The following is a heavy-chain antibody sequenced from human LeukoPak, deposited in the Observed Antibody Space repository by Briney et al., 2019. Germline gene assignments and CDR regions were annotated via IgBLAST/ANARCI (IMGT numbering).Heavy chain of an antibody. D-gene: IGHD2-15*01. CDR3: ARGTLLDAFDI. J-gene: IGHJ3*02. CDR1: GFVFSSFG. Sequence: GGSLRLSCAASGFVFSSFGMHWVRQAPGKGLEWVAVIWYDGTNKYYADSVKGRFTISRDNSKNTLYLQMNSLRAEDTAVYYCARGTLLDAFDIWGQGTMVTVSS. CDR2: IWYDGTNK. V-gene: IGHV3-33*01.